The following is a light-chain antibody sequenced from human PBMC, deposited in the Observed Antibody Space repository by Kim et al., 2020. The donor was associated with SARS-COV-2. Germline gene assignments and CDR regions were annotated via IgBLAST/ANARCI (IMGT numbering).Light chain of an antibody. Sequence: AYTGDRVTIPCRASQGISSYLAWYQQKPGKAPKLLIYAASTLQSGVPSRFSGSGSGTDFTLTISCLQSEDFATYYCQQYYSYPQTFGQGTKVEIK. V-gene: IGKV1-8*01. J-gene: IGKJ1*01. CDR3: QQYYSYPQT. CDR1: QGISSY. CDR2: AAS.